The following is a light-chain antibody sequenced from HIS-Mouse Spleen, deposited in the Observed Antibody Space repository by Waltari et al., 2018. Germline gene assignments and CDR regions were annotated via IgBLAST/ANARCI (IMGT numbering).Light chain of an antibody. V-gene: IGLV3-10*01. CDR1: ALPKKY. Sequence: SYELTQPPSVSVYPGQTARITCSGDALPKKYAYWYQQKSGQAPVLVIYEDSKRPSGIPERFSGSSSGTMATLTISGAQVEDEADYYCYSTDSSGNHRVLGGGTKLTVL. CDR2: EDS. CDR3: YSTDSSGNHRV. J-gene: IGLJ2*01.